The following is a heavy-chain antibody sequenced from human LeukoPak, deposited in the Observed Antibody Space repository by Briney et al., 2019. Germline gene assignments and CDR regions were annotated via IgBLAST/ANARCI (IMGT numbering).Heavy chain of an antibody. Sequence: SETLSLTCTVSGGSISSYYWSWIRQPPGKGLEWIGYIYYSGSTNYNPSLKSRVTISVDTSKNQFSLKLSSVTAADTAVYCCARGIAVAGTRWFDPWGQGTLVTVSS. D-gene: IGHD6-19*01. CDR2: IYYSGST. CDR1: GGSISSYY. CDR3: ARGIAVAGTRWFDP. J-gene: IGHJ5*02. V-gene: IGHV4-59*01.